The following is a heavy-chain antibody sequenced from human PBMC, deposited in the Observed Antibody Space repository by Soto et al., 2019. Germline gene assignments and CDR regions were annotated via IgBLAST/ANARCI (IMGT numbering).Heavy chain of an antibody. V-gene: IGHV2-5*02. Sequence: QITLKESGPTVVKPTQTLTLTCSLSGFSLNTGGVGVGWIRQPPGKALEWLAVIYWDDDKSWNPSLRDRLTLSRAAPGDQVVLTVTNIDPVDTGTYYCARRRGGFGGGWPTPYFDYWGQGTLVTVSS. CDR2: IYWDDDK. D-gene: IGHD6-19*01. CDR3: ARRRGGFGGGWPTPYFDY. CDR1: GFSLNTGGVG. J-gene: IGHJ4*02.